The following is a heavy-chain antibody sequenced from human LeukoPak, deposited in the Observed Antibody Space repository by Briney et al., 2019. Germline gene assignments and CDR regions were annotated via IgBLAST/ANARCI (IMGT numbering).Heavy chain of an antibody. Sequence: PGGSLRLSCAASGFTFGGYAMHWARQAPGKGLEWVAGISWDSGAIGYAGSVKGRFTISRNNAKNSLYLEMDRLRAEDTALYYCAKDYGGNHWFDYWGQGTLVTVSS. CDR2: ISWDSGAI. D-gene: IGHD4-23*01. V-gene: IGHV3-9*01. J-gene: IGHJ4*02. CDR3: AKDYGGNHWFDY. CDR1: GFTFGGYA.